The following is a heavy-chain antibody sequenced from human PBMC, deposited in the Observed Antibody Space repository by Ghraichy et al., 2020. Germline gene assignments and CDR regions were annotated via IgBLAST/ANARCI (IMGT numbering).Heavy chain of an antibody. CDR3: VREGDSTGYYFFDY. CDR1: GYIFTGYY. D-gene: IGHD3-22*01. CDR2: INPNSGGT. Sequence: ASVKVSCKASGYIFTGYYMHWVRQAPGQGLEWMGWINPNSGGTKYAQKLQGRVTMTRDTSISTAYMEMSRLRSDDTAVYYCVREGDSTGYYFFDYWGQGTLVTVSS. J-gene: IGHJ4*02. V-gene: IGHV1-2*02.